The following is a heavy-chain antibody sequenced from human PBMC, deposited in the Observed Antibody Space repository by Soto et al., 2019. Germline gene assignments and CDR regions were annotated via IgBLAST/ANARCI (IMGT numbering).Heavy chain of an antibody. V-gene: IGHV5-10-1*01. D-gene: IGHD2-2*01. J-gene: IGHJ5*02. CDR3: ARHEGPVVAPAAGHKWFDT. CDR1: GYSFTSYW. Sequence: XECLKMSWKGSGYSFTSYWIIWVRQMPGKGLEWMGRIDPSDSYTNYSPSFQGHVTISADKSISTAYLQWSSLKASDTALYYCARHEGPVVAPAAGHKWFDTWGQGTLVTVSS. CDR2: IDPSDSYT.